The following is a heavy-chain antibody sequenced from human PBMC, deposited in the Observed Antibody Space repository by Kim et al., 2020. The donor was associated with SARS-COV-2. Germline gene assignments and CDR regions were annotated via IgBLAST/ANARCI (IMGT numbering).Heavy chain of an antibody. J-gene: IGHJ6*03. CDR3: AGGLDLYYYESMDV. Sequence: YHPSLKIRVTISIDTSTNEFSLKMTSVTDADTAVYYCAGGLDLYYYESMDVWGQGTTVTVSS. V-gene: IGHV4-31*02.